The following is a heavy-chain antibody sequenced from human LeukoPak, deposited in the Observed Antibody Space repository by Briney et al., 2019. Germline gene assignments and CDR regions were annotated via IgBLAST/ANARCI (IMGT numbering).Heavy chain of an antibody. CDR1: GGTFSSYA. CDR3: ARNYYDSRLDY. V-gene: IGHV1-18*01. J-gene: IGHJ4*02. D-gene: IGHD3-22*01. Sequence: GSSVKVSCKASGGTFSSYAISWVRQAPGQGLEWMGWISAYNGNTNYAQKLQGRVTMTTDTSTSTAYMELRSLRSDDTAVYYCARNYYDSRLDYWGQGTLVTVSS. CDR2: ISAYNGNT.